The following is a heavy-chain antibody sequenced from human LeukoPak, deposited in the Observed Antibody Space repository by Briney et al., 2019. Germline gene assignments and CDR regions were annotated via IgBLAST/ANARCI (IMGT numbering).Heavy chain of an antibody. CDR2: ISAYNGNT. D-gene: IGHD3-3*01. J-gene: IGHJ4*02. CDR1: GYTFTSYG. V-gene: IGHV1-18*01. Sequence: ASVKVSCKASGYTFTSYGISWVRQAPGQGLEWMGWISAYNGNTNYAQKLQGRVTMTTDTSTSTAYMELSSLRSEDTAVYYCASYVSPRQWSGYYNYFDYWGQGTLVTVSS. CDR3: ASYVSPRQWSGYYNYFDY.